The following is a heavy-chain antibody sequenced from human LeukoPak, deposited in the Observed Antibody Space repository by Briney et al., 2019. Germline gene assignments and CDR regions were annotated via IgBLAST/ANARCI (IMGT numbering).Heavy chain of an antibody. CDR3: ARSLTAGDYYDSSGYDNFDY. D-gene: IGHD3-22*01. CDR2: ISAYNGNT. J-gene: IGHJ4*02. CDR1: GCTSTSYG. Sequence: ASVKVSCKASGCTSTSYGISWVRQAPGQGLEWMGWISAYNGNTNYAQKLQGRVTMTTDTSTSTAYMELRSLRSDDTAVYYCARSLTAGDYYDSSGYDNFDYWGQGTLVTVSS. V-gene: IGHV1-18*01.